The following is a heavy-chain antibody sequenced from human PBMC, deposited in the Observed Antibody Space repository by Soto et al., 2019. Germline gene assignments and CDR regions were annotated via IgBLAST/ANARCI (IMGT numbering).Heavy chain of an antibody. CDR2: IDSSGVKK. D-gene: IGHD5-18*01. J-gene: IGHJ4*02. CDR3: AKGGYNYGFLFDC. V-gene: IGHV3-11*01. CDR1: GFTFSGLY. Sequence: PGGSLRLSCAASGFTFSGLYMSWIRQAPGKGLEWVSCIDSSGVKKYYAESVRGRFTISRDNAKNSLYLQTNSLRAEDTAVYYCAKGGYNYGFLFDCWGQGTLVTVSS.